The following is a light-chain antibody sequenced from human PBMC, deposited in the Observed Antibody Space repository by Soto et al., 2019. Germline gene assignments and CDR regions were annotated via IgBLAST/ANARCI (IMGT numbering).Light chain of an antibody. CDR3: QQYDNLPPRVT. J-gene: IGKJ3*01. CDR2: DAS. Sequence: DIQMTQSPSSLSASVGDRVTITCQASQDISNYLSWYQQKPGKAPKLLIYDASNLETGVPSRFSGSGSGTDFTFTISSLQHEDIATYCCQQYDNLPPRVTFGPGTKVDIK. V-gene: IGKV1-33*01. CDR1: QDISNY.